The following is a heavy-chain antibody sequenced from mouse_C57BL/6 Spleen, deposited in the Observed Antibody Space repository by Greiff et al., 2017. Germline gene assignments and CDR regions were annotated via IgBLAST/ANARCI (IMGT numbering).Heavy chain of an antibody. D-gene: IGHD2-4*01. CDR1: GYTFTSYW. V-gene: IGHV1-64*01. Sequence: QVQLQQPGAELVKPGASVKLSCKASGYTFTSYWMHWVKQRPGQGLEWIGLIHPNSGSTNYNEKFKSKATLTVDKSSSTAYMQLSSLTSEDSAVYYCARGGIYYDYDFAYWGQGTLVTVSA. CDR3: ARGGIYYDYDFAY. CDR2: IHPNSGST. J-gene: IGHJ3*01.